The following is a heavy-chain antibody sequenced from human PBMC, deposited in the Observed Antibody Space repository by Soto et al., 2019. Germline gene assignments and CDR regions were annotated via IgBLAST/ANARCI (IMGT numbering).Heavy chain of an antibody. CDR2: MYWDDDR. J-gene: IGHJ3*01. CDR1: GFSLSTLGAG. V-gene: IGHV2-5*02. CDR3: AHTQLTTGANAFDV. D-gene: IGHD1-1*01. Sequence: QLTLKESGPTLVQPPPVLTLTCSFSGFSLSTLGAGVGWVRQPPGKALEWLALMYWDDDRQYSPSLKTRLTLTKDTSKHQVVPTLTNMDPMDTGTYFCAHTQLTTGANAFDVWGQGTIVTVSS.